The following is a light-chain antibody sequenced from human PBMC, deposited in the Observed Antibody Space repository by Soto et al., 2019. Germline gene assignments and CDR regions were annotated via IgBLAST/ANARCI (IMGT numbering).Light chain of an antibody. CDR2: DVS. CDR3: CSYAGSYTFV. V-gene: IGLV2-11*01. J-gene: IGLJ1*01. CDR1: SSDVGVYNY. Sequence: QSLLTQPRSLSGSPGQSVTISCTGTSSDVGVYNYISWYQQYPGKAPKIMIYDVSKRPSGVPDRFSGSKSDNTASLTISGLQAEDEADYYCCSYAGSYTFVFGIGTKVTVL.